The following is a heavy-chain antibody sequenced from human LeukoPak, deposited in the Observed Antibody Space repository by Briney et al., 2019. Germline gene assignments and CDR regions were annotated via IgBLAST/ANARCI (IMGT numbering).Heavy chain of an antibody. D-gene: IGHD1-26*01. CDR2: INPSSGGT. V-gene: IGHV1-2*02. CDR1: GYTFTGYY. J-gene: IGHJ4*02. CDR3: ARIQYSGSYWGSLDY. Sequence: ASVKVSCKASGYTFTGYYMHWVRQAPGQGLEWMGWINPSSGGTNYAQKFQGRVTMTRDTSISTAYMELSRLRSDDTAVYYCARIQYSGSYWGSLDYWGQGTLVTVSS.